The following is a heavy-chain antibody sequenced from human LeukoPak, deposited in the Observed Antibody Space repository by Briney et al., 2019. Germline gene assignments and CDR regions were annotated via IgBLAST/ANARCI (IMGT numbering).Heavy chain of an antibody. V-gene: IGHV4-4*07. D-gene: IGHD3-22*01. CDR2: IYTSGTT. CDR1: GGSISSNY. CDR3: ARDMFYHSSGYSDAFDF. Sequence: PSETLSLTCTVSGGSISSNYWSWIRQPAGKGLEWIGRIYTSGTTNYNPSLKSRVTMSVDTSKNQFSLNLTSVTAADTAVYYCARDMFYHSSGYSDAFDFWGQGTKVTVSS. J-gene: IGHJ3*01.